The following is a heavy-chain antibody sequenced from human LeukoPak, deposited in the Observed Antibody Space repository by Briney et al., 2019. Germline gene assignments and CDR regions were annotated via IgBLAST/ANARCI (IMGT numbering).Heavy chain of an antibody. V-gene: IGHV4-30-4*01. Sequence: PSETLSLTCTVSGGSISSGDYYWSWIRQPPGKAWEGIGTSYYSGSTYYNPSLKSRVTISVDTSKNQFSLKLSSVTAADTAVYYCARQCSSTSCYGYYGMDVWGQGTTVTVSS. CDR1: GGSISSGDYY. D-gene: IGHD2-2*01. J-gene: IGHJ6*02. CDR2: SYYSGST. CDR3: ARQCSSTSCYGYYGMDV.